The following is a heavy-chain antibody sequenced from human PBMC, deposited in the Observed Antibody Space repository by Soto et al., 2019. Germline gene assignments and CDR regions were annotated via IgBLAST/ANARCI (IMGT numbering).Heavy chain of an antibody. CDR2: IDPSDSYT. CDR1: GYSFTSYW. Sequence: GESLKISCKGSGYSFTSYWISWVRQMPGKGLEWMGRIDPSDSYTNYSPSFQGHVTISADNSISTAYLQWSSLKASDTAMYYCARGIAAAAPGVYYYYGMDVWGQGTTVTVSS. V-gene: IGHV5-10-1*01. J-gene: IGHJ6*02. CDR3: ARGIAAAAPGVYYYYGMDV. D-gene: IGHD6-13*01.